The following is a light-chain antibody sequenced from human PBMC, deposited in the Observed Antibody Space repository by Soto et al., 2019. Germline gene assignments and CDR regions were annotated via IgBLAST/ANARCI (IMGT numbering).Light chain of an antibody. CDR3: QSYDSSLSAEV. J-gene: IGLJ2*01. Sequence: QSVLTQPPSVSGAPGQRVTISCTGSSSNIGAGYDVHWYQQLPGTAPKLLIYGNSNRPSGVPDRFSGSKSGTSASLAITGLQAEDEADYYCQSYDSSLSAEVFGGGTKLTV. CDR1: SSNIGAGYD. V-gene: IGLV1-40*01. CDR2: GNS.